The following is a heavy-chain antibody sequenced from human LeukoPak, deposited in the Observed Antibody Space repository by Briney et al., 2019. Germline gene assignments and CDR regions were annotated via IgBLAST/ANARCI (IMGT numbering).Heavy chain of an antibody. J-gene: IGHJ4*02. CDR3: AKDVIHWSFDH. CDR1: GFTFSGNA. Sequence: GGSLRLSCTASGFTFSGNAMGWVRQAPGKGLEWVSGIGSDENRLYADSVKGRFTVSRDNSKTTLYLQMNRLRVEDTAVYYCAKDVIHWSFDHWGQGTLVTVSS. V-gene: IGHV3-23*01. D-gene: IGHD2-8*02. CDR2: IGSDENR.